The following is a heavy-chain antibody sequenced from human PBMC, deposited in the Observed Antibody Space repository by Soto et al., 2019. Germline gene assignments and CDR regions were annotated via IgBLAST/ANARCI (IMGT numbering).Heavy chain of an antibody. V-gene: IGHV3-23*01. J-gene: IGHJ4*02. CDR3: AKDEWGSDRTRSY. CDR1: GFTFSSYA. D-gene: IGHD3-16*02. CDR2: ISGSGGST. Sequence: GGSLSLSCAASGFTFSSYAMSWVRQAPGKGLEWVSGISGSGGSTYYADSVKGRFTISRDNSKNTLYLQMNSLRAEDTAVYYCAKDEWGSDRTRSYWGQGTLVTVSS.